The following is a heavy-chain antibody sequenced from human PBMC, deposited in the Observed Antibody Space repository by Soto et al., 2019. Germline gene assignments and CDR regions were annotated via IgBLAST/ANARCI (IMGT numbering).Heavy chain of an antibody. V-gene: IGHV3-33*01. D-gene: IGHD1-1*01. Sequence: QVQLVESGGGVVQAGRSLRLSCAASGLTFNRNGMHWVRQAPGKGLEWVAVIWYDGSKEYYSDSVKGRFTISRDNSKNLLYLQMDSVRVEDTAVYFCARDMSAGLYFYYGTDVWGRGITVTVAS. J-gene: IGHJ6*02. CDR3: ARDMSAGLYFYYGTDV. CDR1: GLTFNRNG. CDR2: IWYDGSKE.